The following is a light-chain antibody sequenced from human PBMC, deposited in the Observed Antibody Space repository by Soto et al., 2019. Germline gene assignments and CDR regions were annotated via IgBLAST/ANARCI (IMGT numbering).Light chain of an antibody. Sequence: VLTQSPATLSLSPGERSTLSCRASQSVSSYLAWYQQKPGQAPRLLIYDASNRATGIPARFSGSGSGTDFTLTISSLEPEDFAVYYCQQRSNWPPWTFGQGTKVDIK. V-gene: IGKV3-11*01. J-gene: IGKJ1*01. CDR2: DAS. CDR1: QSVSSY. CDR3: QQRSNWPPWT.